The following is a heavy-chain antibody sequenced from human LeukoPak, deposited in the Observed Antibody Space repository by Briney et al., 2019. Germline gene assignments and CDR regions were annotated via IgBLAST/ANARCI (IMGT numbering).Heavy chain of an antibody. V-gene: IGHV3-48*03. CDR2: ISSSGSTI. CDR3: ARVCGLRRTFVY. J-gene: IGHJ4*02. D-gene: IGHD3/OR15-3a*01. CDR1: GFTFSSYE. Sequence: SGGSLRLSCAASGFTFSSYEMNWVRQAPGKGLEWVSYISSSGSTIYYADSVKGRLTISRDNAKNSLYMQMNSLRAEDTAVYYCARVCGLRRTFVYWGQGTLVTVSS.